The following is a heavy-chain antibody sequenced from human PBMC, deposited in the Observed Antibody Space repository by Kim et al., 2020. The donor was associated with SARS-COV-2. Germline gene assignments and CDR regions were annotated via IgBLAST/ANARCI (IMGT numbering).Heavy chain of an antibody. CDR3: AREIRIAAASAENPDYYYYDMDV. Sequence: ASVKVSCKASGYTFTGYYMHWVRQAPGQGLEWMGWINPNSGGTNYAQKFQGRVTMTRDTSISTAYMELSRLRSDDTAVYYCAREIRIAAASAENPDYYYYDMDVWGQGTTVTVSS. J-gene: IGHJ6*02. D-gene: IGHD6-13*01. CDR1: GYTFTGYY. CDR2: INPNSGGT. V-gene: IGHV1-2*02.